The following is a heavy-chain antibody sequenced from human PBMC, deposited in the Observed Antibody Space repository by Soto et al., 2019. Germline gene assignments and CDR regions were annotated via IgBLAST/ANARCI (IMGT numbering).Heavy chain of an antibody. Sequence: PGGSLRLSCAASGFAFSSYAMSWVRQAPGKGLEWVSSISGSTSGTYYADAVKGRFTISRDNSNNTLYLQMNSLRVEDTAVYYCAKDRGVIDPFEDWGQGALVIVSS. D-gene: IGHD3-16*02. CDR1: GFAFSSYA. CDR3: AKDRGVIDPFED. CDR2: ISGSTSGT. V-gene: IGHV3-23*01. J-gene: IGHJ4*02.